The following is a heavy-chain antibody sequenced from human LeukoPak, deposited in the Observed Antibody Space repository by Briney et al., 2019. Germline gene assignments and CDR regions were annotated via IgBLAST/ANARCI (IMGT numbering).Heavy chain of an antibody. J-gene: IGHJ2*01. CDR1: GFSLSSHV. CDR2: IIRDGTGT. Sequence: PGGSLRLSCAASGFSLSSHVMHWVRHAPGKGLVWVSRIIRDGTGTDYADSVKGRFTISRDIATNTLYLEMNSLRAEDTALYYCARDVLVRGWLGFDLPLGYFDLWGRGTLVTVSS. CDR3: ARDVLVRGWLGFDLPLGYFDL. V-gene: IGHV3-74*01. D-gene: IGHD6-19*01.